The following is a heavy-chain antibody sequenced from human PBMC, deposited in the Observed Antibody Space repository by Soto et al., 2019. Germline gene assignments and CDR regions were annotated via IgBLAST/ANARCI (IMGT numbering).Heavy chain of an antibody. J-gene: IGHJ4*02. CDR2: INHSGST. CDR1: GGSISSRSFY. V-gene: IGHV4-39*07. CDR3: ARGGHLFDY. Sequence: SETLALTCNVSGGSISSRSFYWSWIRQPPGKGLEWIGEINHSGSTNYNPSLKSRVTISVDTSKNQFSLKLSSVTAADTAVYYCARGGHLFDYWGQGTLVTVSS.